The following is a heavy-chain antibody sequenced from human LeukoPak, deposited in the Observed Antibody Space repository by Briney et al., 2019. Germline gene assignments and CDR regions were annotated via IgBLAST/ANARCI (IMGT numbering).Heavy chain of an antibody. D-gene: IGHD2-2*01. CDR1: GGSFSGYY. J-gene: IGHJ5*02. Sequence: SETLSLSCAVYGGSFSGYYWSWIRQPPGKGLEWIGEINHSGSTNYNPSLKSRVTISVDTSKNQFSLKLSSVTAADTAVYYCARQGTCSSTSCQSWGQGTLVTVSS. V-gene: IGHV4-34*01. CDR2: INHSGST. CDR3: ARQGTCSSTSCQS.